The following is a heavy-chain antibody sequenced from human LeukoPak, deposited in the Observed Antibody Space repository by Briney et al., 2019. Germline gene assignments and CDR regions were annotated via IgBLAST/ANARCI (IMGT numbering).Heavy chain of an antibody. CDR2: IWYVGSNK. V-gene: IGHV3-33*01. CDR1: GFTFSVYG. CDR3: ARQSENFSLDY. D-gene: IGHD1-7*01. Sequence: GRSLRLSCAASGFTFSVYGIHWVRQAPGKGLEWVAIIWYVGSNKYYADSVKGRFTISRDNSKNTLYLQMNSLRAEDTAVYYCARQSENFSLDYWGQGTLVTVSS. J-gene: IGHJ4*02.